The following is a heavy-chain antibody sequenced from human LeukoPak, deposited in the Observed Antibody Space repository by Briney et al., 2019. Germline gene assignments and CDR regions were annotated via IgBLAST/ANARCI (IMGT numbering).Heavy chain of an antibody. V-gene: IGHV4-34*01. CDR3: ARGPLPRLVYFDY. D-gene: IGHD6-6*01. J-gene: IGHJ4*02. CDR2: INHSGST. Sequence: HPETLSLTCAVYGGSFSGYYWSWIRQPPGKGLEWIGEINHSGSTNYNPSLKSRVTISVDTSKNQFSLKLSSVTAADTAVYYCARGPLPRLVYFDYWGQGTLVTVSS. CDR1: GGSFSGYY.